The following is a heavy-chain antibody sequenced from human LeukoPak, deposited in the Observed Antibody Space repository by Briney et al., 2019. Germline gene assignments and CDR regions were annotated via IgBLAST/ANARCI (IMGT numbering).Heavy chain of an antibody. CDR2: IKQDGSET. CDR1: GFTFSSYW. V-gene: IGHV3-7*01. Sequence: GGSLRLSCAASGFTFSSYWMNWVRQAPGKGLEWVAKIKQDGSETYYVDSVKGRFSISGDNAKNSLYLQMNSLRAEDTAMYYCASPSYSGGWYYLDYWGQGTLVTVSS. D-gene: IGHD6-13*01. CDR3: ASPSYSGGWYYLDY. J-gene: IGHJ4*02.